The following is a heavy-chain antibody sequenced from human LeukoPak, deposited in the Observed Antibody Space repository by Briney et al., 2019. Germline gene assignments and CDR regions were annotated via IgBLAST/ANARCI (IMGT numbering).Heavy chain of an antibody. CDR1: GFTFSSYG. CDR3: AKEIIAAEDLNNWFDP. V-gene: IGHV3-33*06. CDR2: IWYDGSNK. J-gene: IGHJ5*02. D-gene: IGHD6-13*01. Sequence: GGSLRLSCAASGFTFSSYGMHWVRQAPGKGLEWVAVIWYDGSNKYYADSVKGRFTISRGNSKNTLYLQMNSLRAEDTAVYYCAKEIIAAEDLNNWFDPWGQGTLVTVSS.